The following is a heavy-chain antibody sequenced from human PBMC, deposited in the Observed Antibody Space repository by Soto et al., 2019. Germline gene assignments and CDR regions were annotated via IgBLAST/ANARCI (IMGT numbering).Heavy chain of an antibody. CDR1: GGSISSGGYY. CDR2: MHYTGNI. Sequence: SEPLSLTCTVSGGSISSGGYYWTWIRQLPGKGFEFISYMHYTGNIFYNPPLKSRLTISVDTSKNQFSLGLSSVTAADTAVYYCARYYSDSSGYSNWFDPWGQGTLVTVSS. CDR3: ARYYSDSSGYSNWFDP. J-gene: IGHJ5*02. D-gene: IGHD3-22*01. V-gene: IGHV4-31*03.